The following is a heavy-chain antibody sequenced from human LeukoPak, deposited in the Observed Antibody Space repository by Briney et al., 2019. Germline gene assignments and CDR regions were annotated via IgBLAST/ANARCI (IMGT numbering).Heavy chain of an antibody. J-gene: IGHJ3*02. D-gene: IGHD6-13*01. CDR1: GFTFRSYS. Sequence: PGGSLRLSCAASGFTFRSYSMNWVRQAPGKGLEWVSYISSSSSTIYYADSVKGRFTISRDNAKNSLYLQMNSLRAEDTAVYYCARTPSIAAVGAFDIWGQGTMVTVSS. CDR3: ARTPSIAAVGAFDI. CDR2: ISSSSSTI. V-gene: IGHV3-48*04.